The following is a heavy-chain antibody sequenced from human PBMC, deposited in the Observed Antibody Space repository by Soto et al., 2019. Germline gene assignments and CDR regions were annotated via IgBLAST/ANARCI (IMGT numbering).Heavy chain of an antibody. CDR2: MNPNSGNT. V-gene: IGHV1-8*01. D-gene: IGHD3-10*01. CDR1: GYTFTSYD. CDR3: AGPRARRNWFDP. Sequence: ASVKVSCKASGYTFTSYDINWVRQATGQGLEWMGWMNPNSGNTGYAQKFQGRVTMTRNTSISTAYMELSSLRSEDTAVYYCAGPRARRNWFDPWGQGTLVTVSS. J-gene: IGHJ5*02.